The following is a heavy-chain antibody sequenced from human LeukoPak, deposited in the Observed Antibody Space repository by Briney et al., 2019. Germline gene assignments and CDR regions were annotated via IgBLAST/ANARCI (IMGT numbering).Heavy chain of an antibody. CDR2: ISWDGGST. J-gene: IGHJ6*04. Sequence: PGGSLRLSCAASGFTFDDYAMHWVRQAPGKGLEWVSLISWDGGSTYYADSVKGRFTISRDNSKNSLYLQMNSLRAEDTALYYCAKDSIMGDFMDVWGKGTTVTVSS. D-gene: IGHD3-16*01. V-gene: IGHV3-43D*03. CDR1: GFTFDDYA. CDR3: AKDSIMGDFMDV.